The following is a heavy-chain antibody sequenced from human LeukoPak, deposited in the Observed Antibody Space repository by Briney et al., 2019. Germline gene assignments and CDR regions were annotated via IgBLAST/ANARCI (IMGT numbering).Heavy chain of an antibody. CDR1: GGSISSYY. CDR3: ARDQRYSGSYFDY. V-gene: IGHV4-59*01. CDR2: IYYSGST. Sequence: SETLSLTCTVSGGSISSYYWSWIRQPPGKGLEWIGYIYYSGSTNYKSSLKSRVTISVDTSKNQFSLKLSSVTAADTAVYYCARDQRYSGSYFDYWGQGTLVTVSS. D-gene: IGHD1-26*01. J-gene: IGHJ4*02.